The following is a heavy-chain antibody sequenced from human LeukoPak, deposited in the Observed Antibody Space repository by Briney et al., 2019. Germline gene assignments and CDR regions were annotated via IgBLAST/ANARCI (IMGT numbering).Heavy chain of an antibody. J-gene: IGHJ4*02. D-gene: IGHD3-22*01. Sequence: SETLSLTCTVSGGSISSSSYYWGWIRQPPGKGLEWIGSIYYSGSTYYNPSLKSRVTISVDTSKNQFSLKLSPVTAADTAVYYCASFTSGEGYDSSGYYYFDYWGQGTLDTVSS. CDR2: IYYSGST. CDR1: GGSISSSSYY. CDR3: ASFTSGEGYDSSGYYYFDY. V-gene: IGHV4-39*01.